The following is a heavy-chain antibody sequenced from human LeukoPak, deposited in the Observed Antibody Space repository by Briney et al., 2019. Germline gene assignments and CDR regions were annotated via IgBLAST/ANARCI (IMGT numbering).Heavy chain of an antibody. Sequence: PSETLSLTCTVSGGSISSYDWSWIRQPPGKGLEWIGYIYYSGSTNYNPSLKSRVTISVDTSKNQFSLKLSSVTAADTAVYYCARVVRTVAGFPFDYWGQGTLVTVSS. J-gene: IGHJ4*02. D-gene: IGHD6-19*01. V-gene: IGHV4-59*01. CDR1: GGSISSYD. CDR2: IYYSGST. CDR3: ARVVRTVAGFPFDY.